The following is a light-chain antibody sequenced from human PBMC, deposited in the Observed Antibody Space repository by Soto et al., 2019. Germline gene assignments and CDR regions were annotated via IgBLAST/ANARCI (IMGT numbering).Light chain of an antibody. CDR3: QQYASSPLT. CDR2: DAS. J-gene: IGKJ4*02. Sequence: EIVLTQSPGTLSLSPGERATLSCRASQSVSSSYLAWYQQKPGQAPRLLIYDASRRATGIPDRFSGSGSGTDFTLTISRLEPEDFAVYHCQQYASSPLTFGGGTKVEIK. V-gene: IGKV3-20*01. CDR1: QSVSSSY.